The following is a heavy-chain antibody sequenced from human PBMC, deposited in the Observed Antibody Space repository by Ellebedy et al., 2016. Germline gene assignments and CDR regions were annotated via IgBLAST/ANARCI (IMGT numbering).Heavy chain of an antibody. V-gene: IGHV3-9*01. J-gene: IGHJ3*01. CDR2: INWNSGSI. CDR1: GFTFDDFA. D-gene: IGHD6-19*01. CDR3: TRDIEQSSGWKGTFDF. Sequence: GGSLRLSCAGSGFTFDDFALHWVRQAPGKGLERVSSINWNSGSIGYAESVKGRFTISRDNAKNSLFIQMNSLTTEDTALYYCTRDIEQSSGWKGTFDFWGRGTMVTVSS.